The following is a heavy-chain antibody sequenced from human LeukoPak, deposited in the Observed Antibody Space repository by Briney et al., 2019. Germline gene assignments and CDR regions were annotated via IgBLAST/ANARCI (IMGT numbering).Heavy chain of an antibody. CDR1: GYSISSGYY. Sequence: PSETLSLTCTVSGYSISSGYYWGWIRQPPGKGLEGIGSIYHSGSTYYNPSLKSRVTISVDTSKNQFSLKLSSVTAADTAVYYCARSFYSSGWYLDYWGQGTLVTVSS. D-gene: IGHD6-19*01. J-gene: IGHJ4*02. CDR2: IYHSGST. V-gene: IGHV4-38-2*02. CDR3: ARSFYSSGWYLDY.